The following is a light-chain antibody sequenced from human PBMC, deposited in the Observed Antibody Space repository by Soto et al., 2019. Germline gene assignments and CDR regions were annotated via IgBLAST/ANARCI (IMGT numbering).Light chain of an antibody. CDR3: QQYGTSLYT. V-gene: IGKV3-20*01. Sequence: EIVLTQSSGTLSLSPGERATLSCRASQSVNSNYLAWYQHKPGQAPRLLIYGASSRATGIPDRFSGSGSGTDFTLTISRLEPEDFALYYCQQYGTSLYTFGQGTKLEIK. CDR2: GAS. J-gene: IGKJ2*01. CDR1: QSVNSNY.